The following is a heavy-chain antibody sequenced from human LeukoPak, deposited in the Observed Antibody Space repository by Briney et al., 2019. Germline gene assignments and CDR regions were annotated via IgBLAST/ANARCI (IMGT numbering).Heavy chain of an antibody. J-gene: IGHJ4*02. CDR3: AKDGRDYYYDSSGPVDY. CDR1: GFTFSSYG. Sequence: GGSLRLSCAASGFTFSSYGMHWVRQAPGKGLEWVAVISYDGSNKYYADSVKGRFTISRDNSKNTLYLQMNSLRAEDTAAYYCAKDGRDYYYDSSGPVDYWGQGTLVTVSS. CDR2: ISYDGSNK. V-gene: IGHV3-30*18. D-gene: IGHD3-22*01.